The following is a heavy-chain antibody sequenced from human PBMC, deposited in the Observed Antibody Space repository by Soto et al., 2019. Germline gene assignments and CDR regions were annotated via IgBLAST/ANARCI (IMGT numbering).Heavy chain of an antibody. CDR3: AKEGPNFITMIVVASSLFDY. V-gene: IGHV3-30*18. CDR1: GFTFSSYG. CDR2: ISYDGSNK. J-gene: IGHJ4*02. Sequence: PGGSLRLSCAASGFTFSSYGMHWVRQAPGKGLEWVAVISYDGSNKYYADSVKGRFTISRDNSKNTLYLQMNSLRAEDTAVYYCAKEGPNFITMIVVASSLFDYWGQGTLVTV. D-gene: IGHD3-22*01.